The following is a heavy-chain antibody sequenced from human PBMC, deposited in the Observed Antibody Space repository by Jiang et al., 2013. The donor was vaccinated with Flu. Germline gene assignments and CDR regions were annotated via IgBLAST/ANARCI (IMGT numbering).Heavy chain of an antibody. Sequence: VQLLESGGGVVQPGRSLRLSCAASGFTFSSYAMHWVRQAPGKGLEWVAVISYDGSNKYYADSVKGRFTISRDNSKNTLYLQMNSLRAEDTAVYYCASIDYYDSDWGQGTLGHRLL. D-gene: IGHD3-22*01. J-gene: IGHJ4*02. V-gene: IGHV3-30-3*01. CDR1: GFTFSSYA. CDR2: ISYDGSNK. CDR3: ASIDYYDSD.